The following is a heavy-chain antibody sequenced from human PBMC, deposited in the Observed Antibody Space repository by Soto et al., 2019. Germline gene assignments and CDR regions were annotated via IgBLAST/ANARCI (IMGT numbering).Heavy chain of an antibody. V-gene: IGHV3-13*01. CDR2: IGTAGDT. J-gene: IGHJ4*02. Sequence: GGSLRLSCTASGFTFGDYGMSWVRQATGKGLEWVSAIGTAGDTYYPGSVKGRFTISRENAKNSLYLQMNSLRAGDTAVYYCARAARGCSSTSCYRGSFDYWGQGTLVTVSS. CDR1: GFTFGDYG. CDR3: ARAARGCSSTSCYRGSFDY. D-gene: IGHD2-2*02.